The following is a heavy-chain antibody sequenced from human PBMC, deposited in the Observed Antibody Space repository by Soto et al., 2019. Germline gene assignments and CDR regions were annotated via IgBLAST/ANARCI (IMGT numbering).Heavy chain of an antibody. J-gene: IGHJ5*02. CDR1: GGSVSSGDYY. D-gene: IGHD5-18*01. Sequence: PSETLSLTCTVSGGSVSSGDYYWSWVRQPPGKGLEWIGYIYYSGNTNYNPSLKSRVIISVDTSKNLFSLRLTSVTAADTAVYYWARIPVDTSMIYWLHPWGQGTLVTVS. CDR2: IYYSGNT. CDR3: ARIPVDTSMIYWLHP. V-gene: IGHV4-61*08.